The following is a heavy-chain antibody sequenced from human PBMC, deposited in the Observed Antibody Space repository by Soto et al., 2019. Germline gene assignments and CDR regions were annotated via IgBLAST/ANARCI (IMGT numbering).Heavy chain of an antibody. CDR3: GKMAWLGHLSGHDF. Sequence: EVQLLESGGGLVQPGGSLRLSCAASGFTFRNYVMTWVRQAPGKGLEWLSTITGSGSNTYYADSVRGRFVISRDNSKDTLYLQMDSLGAEDTAVDYCGKMAWLGHLSGHDFWGQGTLVTVSS. V-gene: IGHV3-23*01. D-gene: IGHD3-10*01. CDR1: GFTFRNYV. J-gene: IGHJ4*02. CDR2: ITGSGSNT.